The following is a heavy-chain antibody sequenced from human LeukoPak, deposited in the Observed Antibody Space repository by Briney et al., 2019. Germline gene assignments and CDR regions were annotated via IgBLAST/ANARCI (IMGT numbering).Heavy chain of an antibody. CDR3: AKGIYSSGWSYFDY. D-gene: IGHD6-19*01. CDR1: GFTFSNSA. J-gene: IGHJ4*01. V-gene: IGHV3-23*01. CDR2: LSGSGITT. Sequence: GGSLRPSCAASGFTFSNSAMSWVRQAPGKGLEWVSTLSGSGITTYHADSVKGRFTISRDNSKNTLYLQMNSLRAEDTAVYYCAKGIYSSGWSYFDYWGHGTLVTVSS.